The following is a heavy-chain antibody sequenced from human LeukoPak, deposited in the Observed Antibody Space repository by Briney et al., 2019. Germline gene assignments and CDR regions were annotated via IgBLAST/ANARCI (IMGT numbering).Heavy chain of an antibody. CDR2: INAGNGNT. J-gene: IGHJ4*02. V-gene: IGHV1-3*01. CDR3: ARGYDSSGYSPLRY. CDR1: GYTFTSYA. Sequence: ASVKVSCKASGYTFTSYAMHWVRQAPGQRLEWMGWINAGNGNTKYSQKFQGRVTITRDTSASTAYMELSSLRSEDTAVYYCARGYDSSGYSPLRYWGQGTLVTVSS. D-gene: IGHD3-22*01.